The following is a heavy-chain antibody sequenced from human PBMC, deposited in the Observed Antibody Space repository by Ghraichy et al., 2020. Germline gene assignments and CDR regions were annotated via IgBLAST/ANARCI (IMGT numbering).Heavy chain of an antibody. Sequence: SETLSLTCAVYGGSFSGYYWSWIRQPPGKGLEWIGEINHSGSTNYNPSLKSRVTISVDTSKNQFSLKLSSVTAADTAVYYCARTFDLNYDILTGYLHFDYWGQGTLVTVSS. CDR3: ARTFDLNYDILTGYLHFDY. D-gene: IGHD3-9*01. J-gene: IGHJ4*02. V-gene: IGHV4-34*01. CDR1: GGSFSGYY. CDR2: INHSGST.